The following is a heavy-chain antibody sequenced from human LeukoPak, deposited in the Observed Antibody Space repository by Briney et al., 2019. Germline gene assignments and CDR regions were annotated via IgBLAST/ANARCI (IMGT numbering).Heavy chain of an antibody. CDR3: ARTSGSSLP. Sequence: GGSLRLSCASSGFSFSGYAMSWVRQAPGKDLEWVAAISGSASTILYADSVEGRFTISRDNSKNTLYLQMNSLRDEDTAVYYCARTSGSSLPWGQGTLVTVSS. D-gene: IGHD3-10*01. CDR1: GFSFSGYA. V-gene: IGHV3-23*01. CDR2: ISGSASTI. J-gene: IGHJ5*02.